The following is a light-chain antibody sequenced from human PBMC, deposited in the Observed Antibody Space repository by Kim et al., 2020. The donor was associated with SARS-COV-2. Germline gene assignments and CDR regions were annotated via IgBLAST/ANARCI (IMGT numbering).Light chain of an antibody. J-gene: IGLJ2*01. CDR3: SSYAGSNNLV. CDR1: SSNIGGYNY. Sequence: QSVTISSAGTSSNIGGYNYVSWYQQHPGKAPKLMIYEVSKRPSGVHDRFSGSKSGNTASLTVSGLQAEDEADYYCSSYAGSNNLVFGGGTQLTVL. V-gene: IGLV2-8*01. CDR2: EVS.